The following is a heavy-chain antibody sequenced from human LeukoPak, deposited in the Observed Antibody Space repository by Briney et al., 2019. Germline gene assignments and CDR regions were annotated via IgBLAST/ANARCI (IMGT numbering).Heavy chain of an antibody. CDR2: IYTSGST. Sequence: SETLSLTCTVSGGSISSYYWSWIRQRAGKGLEWIGRIYTSGSTNYNPSLKSRVTMSVDTSKNQFSLKLSSVTAADTAVYYCARDRGWGAARTAFDYWGQGTLVTVSS. CDR1: GGSISSYY. D-gene: IGHD1-26*01. CDR3: ARDRGWGAARTAFDY. J-gene: IGHJ4*02. V-gene: IGHV4-4*07.